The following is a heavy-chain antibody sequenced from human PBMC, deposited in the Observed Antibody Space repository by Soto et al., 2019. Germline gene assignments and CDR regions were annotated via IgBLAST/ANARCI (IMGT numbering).Heavy chain of an antibody. J-gene: IGHJ4*02. CDR3: ARRIVVVTALYY. Sequence: QVQLVQSGAEEKKPGASVKVSCKASGYTFTSYAMHWVRQAPGQRLEWMGWINAGNGNTKYSQKFKGRVTITRDTSWRTAYMALCSLRTKDMAVYFFARRIVVVTALYYWGRRSLVTVSS. CDR2: INAGNGNT. V-gene: IGHV1-3*05. D-gene: IGHD2-21*02. CDR1: GYTFTSYA.